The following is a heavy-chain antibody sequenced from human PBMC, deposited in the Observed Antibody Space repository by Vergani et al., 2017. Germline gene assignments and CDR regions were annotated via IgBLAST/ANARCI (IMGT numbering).Heavy chain of an antibody. J-gene: IGHJ3*02. CDR1: GFTFSSYS. V-gene: IGHV3-21*01. CDR2: ISSSSSYI. CDR3: ARDAKNWGRDAFDI. Sequence: EVQLVESGGGLVKPGGSLRLSCAASGFTFSSYSMNWVRQAPGKGLEWVSSISSSSSYIYYADSVKGRFTISRDNAKNSLYLQMNSLRAEDTAVYYWARDAKNWGRDAFDIWGQGTMVTVSS. D-gene: IGHD7-27*01.